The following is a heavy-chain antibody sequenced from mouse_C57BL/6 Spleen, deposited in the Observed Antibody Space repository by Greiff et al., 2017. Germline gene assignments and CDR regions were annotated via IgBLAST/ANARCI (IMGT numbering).Heavy chain of an antibody. CDR2: INPYNGGT. J-gene: IGHJ3*01. V-gene: IGHV1-19*01. CDR3: ARSGGNWSWFAY. D-gene: IGHD4-1*01. CDR1: GYTFTDYY. Sequence: EVKLQESGPVLVKPGASVKMSCKASGYTFTDYYMNWVKQSHGKSLEWIGVINPYNGGTSYNQKFKGKATLTVDKSSSTAYMELNSLTSEDSAVYYCARSGGNWSWFAYWGQGTLVTVSA.